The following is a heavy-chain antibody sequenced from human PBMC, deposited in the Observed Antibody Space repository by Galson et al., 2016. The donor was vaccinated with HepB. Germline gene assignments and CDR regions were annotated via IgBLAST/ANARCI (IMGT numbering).Heavy chain of an antibody. Sequence: SETLSLTCTVSGGSMSASHWSWMRQPPGKGLEWIGYSYYSGNTKYNPSLQSRVTISVDTSKNQFSLKLSSVTAADTAVYYCARGGYYDNSGYSRGFDYWGQGTLVTVSS. J-gene: IGHJ4*02. D-gene: IGHD3-22*01. CDR2: SYYSGNT. CDR1: GGSMSASH. V-gene: IGHV4-59*13. CDR3: ARGGYYDNSGYSRGFDY.